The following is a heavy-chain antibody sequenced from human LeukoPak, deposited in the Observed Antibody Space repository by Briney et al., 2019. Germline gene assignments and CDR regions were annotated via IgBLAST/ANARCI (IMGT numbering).Heavy chain of an antibody. V-gene: IGHV3-74*01. J-gene: IGHJ3*02. CDR1: GFTFNNYW. CDR3: ARELRGNHQTDAFDI. CDR2: ISGDERYT. Sequence: GGSLRLSCAASGFTFNNYWMHWVRQAPGKGLVWFSRISGDERYTNYADSAKGRFTISRDNAKNTLYLQMNSLRAEDTAVYFCARELRGNHQTDAFDIWGQGAMVTVSS. D-gene: IGHD2-2*01.